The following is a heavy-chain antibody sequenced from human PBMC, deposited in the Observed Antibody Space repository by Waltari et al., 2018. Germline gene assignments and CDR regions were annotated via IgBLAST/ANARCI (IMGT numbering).Heavy chain of an antibody. CDR1: GYSISSGYY. J-gene: IGHJ5*02. CDR2: IYHSGST. V-gene: IGHV4-38-2*01. Sequence: QVQLQESGPGLVKPSETLSLTCAVSGYSISSGYYWGWIRQPPGKGLEWIGSIYHSGSTYYNPSLKSRVTISVDTSKNQFSLKLSSVTAADTAMYYCARHSDWFDPWGQGTLVTVSS. CDR3: ARHSDWFDP.